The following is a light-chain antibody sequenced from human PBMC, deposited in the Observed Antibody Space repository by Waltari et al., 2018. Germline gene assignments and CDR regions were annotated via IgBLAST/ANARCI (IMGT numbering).Light chain of an antibody. V-gene: IGKV1-5*03. Sequence: DIQLTQSPSTLSASVGDRVTITCRASQAIGTWLAWYQQKPGKAPKLLVYKASRVQSGVPSRFSGSGSGTEFTLTITSLQPEDFATFYCQQFDTYPWTFGQGTKVDIK. CDR1: QAIGTW. CDR3: QQFDTYPWT. CDR2: KAS. J-gene: IGKJ1*01.